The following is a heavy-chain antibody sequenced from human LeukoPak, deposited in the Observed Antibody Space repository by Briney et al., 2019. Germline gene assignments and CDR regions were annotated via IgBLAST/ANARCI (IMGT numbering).Heavy chain of an antibody. CDR2: INSSSSTN. CDR1: GFTFSSYS. CDR3: AASYPTTGRSYLFGMDV. V-gene: IGHV3-48*01. J-gene: IGHJ6*02. D-gene: IGHD1-14*01. Sequence: PAGSLTLSCAASGFTFSSYSMNWVRQAPGKGLEWVSYINSSSSTNYYPDSVKGRFNISIDNAKNSLYLQMNSLRAEDTAVYYCAASYPTTGRSYLFGMDVWGQGTTVTVSS.